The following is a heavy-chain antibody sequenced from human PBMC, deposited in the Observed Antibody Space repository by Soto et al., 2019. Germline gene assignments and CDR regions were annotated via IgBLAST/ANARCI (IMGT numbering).Heavy chain of an antibody. D-gene: IGHD3-3*01. V-gene: IGHV3-53*01. CDR2: IYSGGST. CDR1: GFTVSSNY. CDR3: ARDGSNYDFWSGYTYYYYSGMDV. J-gene: IGHJ6*02. Sequence: GGSLRLSCAASGFTVSSNYMSWVRQAPGKGLEWVSVIYSGGSTYYADSVKGRFTISRDNSKNTLYLQMNSLRAEDTAVYYCARDGSNYDFWSGYTYYYYSGMDVWGQGTTVTVSS.